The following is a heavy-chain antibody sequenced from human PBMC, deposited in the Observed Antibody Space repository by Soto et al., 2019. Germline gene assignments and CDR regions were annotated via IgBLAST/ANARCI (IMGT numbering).Heavy chain of an antibody. CDR2: IKQDGSEK. Sequence: EVQLVESGGDLVQSGGSLRLSCAASGFSFSSFWMTWVRQAPGKGLEWVANIKQDGSEKYYVDSVKGRFTISRDNAKKSMYLQMNSLRAEDTAVYYCARGVLGILEWPGYYYYYMDVWGKGTTVTVSS. CDR3: ARGVLGILEWPGYYYYYMDV. V-gene: IGHV3-7*01. J-gene: IGHJ6*03. D-gene: IGHD3-3*01. CDR1: GFSFSSFW.